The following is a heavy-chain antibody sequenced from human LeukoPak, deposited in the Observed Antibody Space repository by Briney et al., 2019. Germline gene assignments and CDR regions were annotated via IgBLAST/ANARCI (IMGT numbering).Heavy chain of an antibody. CDR1: GFSVNDYY. CDR2: IGGSESIV. V-gene: IGHV3-11*01. CDR3: AREMVAGTFDS. J-gene: IGHJ4*02. D-gene: IGHD1-7*01. Sequence: GGSLRLSCVVSGFSVNDYYMSWIRQAPGKGLEWISDIGGSESIVSYGGSVRGRFTVSRDFAMNSLFLQLNSLSADDTAVYYCAREMVAGTFDSWGQGTLVTVSS.